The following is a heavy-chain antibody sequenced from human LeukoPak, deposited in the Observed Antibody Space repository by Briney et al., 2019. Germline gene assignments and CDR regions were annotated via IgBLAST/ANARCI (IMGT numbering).Heavy chain of an antibody. J-gene: IGHJ6*03. V-gene: IGHV4-59*01. Sequence: SETLSLTCTVSGGSISSYYWSWVRQPPGKGLEWIGYIYYSGSTNYNPSLKSRVTISVDTSENQFSLKLSSVTAADTAVYYCARTTTQRVKDYYYYYMDVWGKGTTVTVSS. CDR2: IYYSGST. CDR1: GGSISSYY. D-gene: IGHD1-1*01. CDR3: ARTTTQRVKDYYYYYMDV.